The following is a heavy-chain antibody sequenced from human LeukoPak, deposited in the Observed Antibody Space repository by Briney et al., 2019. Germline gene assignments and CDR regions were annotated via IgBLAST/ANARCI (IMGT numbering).Heavy chain of an antibody. D-gene: IGHD4-17*01. CDR2: VSGSGVTT. CDR1: GFTFSSYA. Sequence: PGGSLRLSCAASGFTFSSYALNWVRQAPGKGLEWVSAVSGSGVTTYYADSVKGRFTISRDNSKDTLYLQINSLRVEDTAVYYCIVFGDSNHWGQGTLVTVSS. CDR3: IVFGDSNH. V-gene: IGHV3-23*01. J-gene: IGHJ5*02.